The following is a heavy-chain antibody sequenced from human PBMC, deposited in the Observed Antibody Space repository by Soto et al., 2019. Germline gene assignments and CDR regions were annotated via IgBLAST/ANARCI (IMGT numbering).Heavy chain of an antibody. Sequence: QVQLQESGPGLVKPSETLSLTCSVSGDSMNKYYWSWIRQPPGKGLEWFGYIYYSGTTDYNPSLKSRVTLSVDTSKNLFSLKLNAVTAADTAVYYCARYGSTFYGGWFGPWGQGILVAVSS. D-gene: IGHD6-13*01. CDR2: IYYSGTT. V-gene: IGHV4-59*01. J-gene: IGHJ5*02. CDR1: GDSMNKYY. CDR3: ARYGSTFYGGWFGP.